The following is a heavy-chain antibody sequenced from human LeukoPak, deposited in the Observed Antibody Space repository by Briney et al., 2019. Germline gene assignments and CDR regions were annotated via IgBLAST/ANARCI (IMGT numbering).Heavy chain of an antibody. Sequence: SETLSLTCTVSGYSISSGYYWGWIRQPPGKGLEWIGRIYHSGSTYYDPSLKSRVTISVDTSKNRFSLKLSSVTAADTAVYYCARDTSTTETNFDYWGQGTLVTVSS. D-gene: IGHD4-11*01. V-gene: IGHV4-38-2*02. CDR2: IYHSGST. CDR3: ARDTSTTETNFDY. CDR1: GYSISSGYY. J-gene: IGHJ4*02.